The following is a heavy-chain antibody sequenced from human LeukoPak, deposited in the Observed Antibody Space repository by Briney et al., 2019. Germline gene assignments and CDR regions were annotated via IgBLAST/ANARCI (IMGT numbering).Heavy chain of an antibody. V-gene: IGHV3-30*18. CDR2: ISYGGSNK. D-gene: IGHD4-17*01. CDR3: AKDAVFGDYEWVFDY. Sequence: GGSLRLSCVASGFTFSTYGMHWVRQTPGKGLEWVTLISYGGSNKYYADSVKGRFTISRDNSENTLYLQMNSLRAEDTAVYYCAKDAVFGDYEWVFDYWGQGTLVTVSS. CDR1: GFTFSTYG. J-gene: IGHJ4*02.